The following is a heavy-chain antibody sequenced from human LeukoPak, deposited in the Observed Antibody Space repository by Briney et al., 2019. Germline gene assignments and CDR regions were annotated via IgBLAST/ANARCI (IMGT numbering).Heavy chain of an antibody. CDR2: ISGSGHNT. CDR3: AKNVREADWYYYYMDV. CDR1: GFTFSSYS. Sequence: PGGSLRLSCAASGFTFSSYSMNWVRQAPGKGLEWVSAISGSGHNTYYADSVKGRFTISRDNSKNTLYLQMNSLRAEDTAVYYCAKNVREADWYYYYMDVWGKGTTVTVSS. D-gene: IGHD3-9*01. J-gene: IGHJ6*03. V-gene: IGHV3-23*01.